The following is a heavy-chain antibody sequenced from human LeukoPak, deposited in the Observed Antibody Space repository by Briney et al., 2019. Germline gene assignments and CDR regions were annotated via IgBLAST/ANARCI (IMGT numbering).Heavy chain of an antibody. D-gene: IGHD3-22*01. V-gene: IGHV4-34*01. CDR3: ARPTANYYDSSGYYAFDI. Sequence: PLETLSLTCAVYGGSFSGYYWSWIRQPPGKGLEWIGEINHSGSTNYNPSLKSRVTISVDTSKNQFSLKLSSVTAADTAVYYCARPTANYYDSSGYYAFDIWGQGTMVTVSS. CDR2: INHSGST. J-gene: IGHJ3*02. CDR1: GGSFSGYY.